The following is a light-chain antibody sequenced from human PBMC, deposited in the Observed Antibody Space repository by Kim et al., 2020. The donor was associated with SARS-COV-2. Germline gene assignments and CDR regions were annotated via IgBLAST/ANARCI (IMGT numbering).Light chain of an antibody. J-gene: IGKJ5*01. CDR1: QDITKY. Sequence: DIQMTQSPSSLSASVGDRVTITCQASQDITKYLNWYQHKPGKAPQLLIYDASILETGVPSRFSGSGSGTDFAVTISSLQPEDIALYYCQQYDNLPITFGQGTRREIK. V-gene: IGKV1-33*01. CDR3: QQYDNLPIT. CDR2: DAS.